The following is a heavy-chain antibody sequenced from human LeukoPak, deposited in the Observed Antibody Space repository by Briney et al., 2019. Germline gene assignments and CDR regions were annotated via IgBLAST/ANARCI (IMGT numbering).Heavy chain of an antibody. J-gene: IGHJ4*02. V-gene: IGHV4-39*07. Sequence: SETLSLTCTVSDGSISSSSYYWGWIRQPPGKGLEWIGSIYYSGSTYYNPSLKSRVTISVDTSKNQFSLKLSSVTAADTAVYYCARVEYGTSGSFIDYWGQGTVVTVSS. D-gene: IGHD1-1*01. CDR3: ARVEYGTSGSFIDY. CDR2: IYYSGST. CDR1: DGSISSSSYY.